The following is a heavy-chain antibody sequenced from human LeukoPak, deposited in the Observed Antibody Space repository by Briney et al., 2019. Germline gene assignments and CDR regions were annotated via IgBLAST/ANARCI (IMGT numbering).Heavy chain of an antibody. CDR1: GGSFSGYY. CDR3: ARARYYYDSSGSGYYYYMDV. V-gene: IGHV4-34*01. CDR2: INHSGST. Sequence: PSETLSLTCAVYGGSFSGYYWSWIRQPPGKGLEWIGEINHSGSTNYNPSLKSRVTISVDTSKNQFSLKLSSVTAADTAVYYCARARYYYDSSGSGYYYYMDVWGKGTTVTVSS. D-gene: IGHD3-22*01. J-gene: IGHJ6*03.